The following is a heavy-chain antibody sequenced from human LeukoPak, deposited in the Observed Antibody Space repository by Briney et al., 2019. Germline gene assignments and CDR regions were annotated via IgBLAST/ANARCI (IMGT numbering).Heavy chain of an antibody. CDR2: ISGSGGST. CDR1: GFTFSSYG. CDR3: AKKLGTTDY. V-gene: IGHV3-21*01. Sequence: PGGSLRLSCAASGFTFSSYGMHWVRQAPGKGLEWVSAISGSGGSTYYADSVKGRFTISRDNAKNSLYLQMNSLRAEDTAVYYCAKKLGTTDYWGQGTLVTVSS. J-gene: IGHJ4*02. D-gene: IGHD7-27*01.